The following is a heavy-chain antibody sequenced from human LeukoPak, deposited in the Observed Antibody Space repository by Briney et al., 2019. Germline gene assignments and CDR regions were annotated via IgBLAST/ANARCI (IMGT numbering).Heavy chain of an antibody. V-gene: IGHV3-48*03. J-gene: IGHJ4*02. CDR2: ISGSGSTI. Sequence: GGSLRLSCAASGFAFSSYEMNWVRQAPGKGLEWVSYISGSGSTIYYADSVKGRFTISRDSAKNSLYLQMNSLRAEDTAVYYCARHLYGGDYWGQGTLVTVSS. D-gene: IGHD4-17*01. CDR1: GFAFSSYE. CDR3: ARHLYGGDY.